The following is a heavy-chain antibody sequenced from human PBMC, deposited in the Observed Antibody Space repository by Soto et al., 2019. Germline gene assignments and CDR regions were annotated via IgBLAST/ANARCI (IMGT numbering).Heavy chain of an antibody. Sequence: PGGSLRLSCSASGFTFGSYAFHWVRQAPGKGLEYVSAINHIGISKYYADSVKGRFTISRDDSKNTLYLQMSSLRAEDTAVYYCAKGKKHFDYWGQGTLVTVSS. CDR1: GFTFGSYA. V-gene: IGHV3-64D*08. CDR3: AKGKKHFDY. J-gene: IGHJ4*02. CDR2: INHIGISK.